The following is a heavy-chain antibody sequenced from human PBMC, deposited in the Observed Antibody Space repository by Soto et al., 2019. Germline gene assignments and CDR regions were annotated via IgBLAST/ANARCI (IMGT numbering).Heavy chain of an antibody. D-gene: IGHD6-25*01. CDR2: IYYSGST. V-gene: IGHV4-59*01. CDR3: AREGSYSSGENWFDP. J-gene: IGHJ5*02. CDR1: GGSISSYY. Sequence: PSETLSLTCTVSGGSISSYYWSWIRQPPGKGLEWIGYIYYSGSTNYNPSLKSRVTISVDTSKNQFSLKLSSVTAADTAVYYCAREGSYSSGENWFDPWGQGTLVTVS.